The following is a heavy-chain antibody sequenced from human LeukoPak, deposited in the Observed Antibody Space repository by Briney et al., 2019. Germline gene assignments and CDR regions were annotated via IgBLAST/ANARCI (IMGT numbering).Heavy chain of an antibody. D-gene: IGHD3-10*01. J-gene: IGHJ3*02. V-gene: IGHV3-33*01. Sequence: GGSLRLSCAASGFTFSRYTMHWVRQAPGKGLEWVAVIWYDGGNKYYADSVKGRFTISRDNSKNTLHLQMNSLRAEDTAVYYCARDALGARGIGGGFDMWSQGTMVTVSS. CDR3: ARDALGARGIGGGFDM. CDR2: IWYDGGNK. CDR1: GFTFSRYT.